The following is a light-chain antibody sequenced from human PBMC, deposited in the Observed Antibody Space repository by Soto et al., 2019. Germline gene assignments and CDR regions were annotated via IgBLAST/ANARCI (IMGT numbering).Light chain of an antibody. J-gene: IGLJ3*02. V-gene: IGLV2-8*01. CDR1: SSDVGGYNY. Sequence: QSVLTQPPSASGSPGQSVTISCTGTSSDVGGYNYVSWYQQHPGKAPKLVIYEVSKRPSGVPDRFSGSKSGNTASLTVSGLQAEDEADYYCTSYAGDTSLGVLGGGTQLTVL. CDR3: TSYAGDTSLGV. CDR2: EVS.